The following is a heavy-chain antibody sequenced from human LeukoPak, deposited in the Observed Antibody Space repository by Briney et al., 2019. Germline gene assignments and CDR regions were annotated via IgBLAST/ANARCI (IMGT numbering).Heavy chain of an antibody. D-gene: IGHD3-22*01. CDR2: INPDSGGA. CDR3: AREYYDSSGRTHAFEN. Sequence: GSVTVSCTASGYTFADYSLHWVRQAPGQGLEWMGCINPDSGGAHYAQKVQGRVTMTRDTSISTAYMELSRLRSDDTAVYYCAREYYDSSGRTHAFENWGQGTMVTVSS. J-gene: IGHJ3*02. CDR1: GYTFADYS. V-gene: IGHV1-2*02.